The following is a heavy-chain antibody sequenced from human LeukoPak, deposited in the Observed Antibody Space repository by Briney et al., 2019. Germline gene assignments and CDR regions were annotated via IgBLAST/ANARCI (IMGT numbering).Heavy chain of an antibody. J-gene: IGHJ4*02. CDR1: GLSFSTFG. Sequence: GGSLRLSCEASGLSFSTFGMSWVRQAPGKGLEWVSSISGSGSNTYYAASVKGRFTISRDNSKNTLYLQMNSLRAEDTALYYCAKGNSRYGYHYFDYWGQGTLVTVSS. CDR3: AKGNSRYGYHYFDY. D-gene: IGHD6-13*01. V-gene: IGHV3-23*01. CDR2: ISGSGSNT.